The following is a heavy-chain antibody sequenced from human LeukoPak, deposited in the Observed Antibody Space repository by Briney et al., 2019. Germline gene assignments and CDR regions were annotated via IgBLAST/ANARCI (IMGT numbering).Heavy chain of an antibody. D-gene: IGHD6-19*01. CDR3: ASSQSGSGWYFPYYFDY. J-gene: IGHJ4*02. Sequence: TSETLSLTCTVSGGSISSGGYYWSWIRQHPGKGLEWIGYIYYSGSTYYNPSLKSRVTISVDTSKNQFSLKLSSVTAADTTVYYCASSQSGSGWYFPYYFDYWGQGTLVTVSS. CDR1: GGSISSGGYY. CDR2: IYYSGST. V-gene: IGHV4-31*03.